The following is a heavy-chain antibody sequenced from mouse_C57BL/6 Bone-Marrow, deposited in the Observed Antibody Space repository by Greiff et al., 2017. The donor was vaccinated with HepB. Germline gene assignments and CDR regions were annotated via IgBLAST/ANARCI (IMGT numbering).Heavy chain of an antibody. CDR1: GFTFSDAW. CDR2: IRNKANNHAT. D-gene: IGHD1-1*01. Sequence: EVKLMESGGGLVQPGGSMKLSCAASGFTFSDAWMDWVRQSPEKGLEWVAEIRNKANNHATYYAESVKGRFTISTDDSKSSVYLQMNSLRAEDTGIYYCTRDYGSSYEFAYWGQGTLVTVSA. V-gene: IGHV6-6*01. CDR3: TRDYGSSYEFAY. J-gene: IGHJ3*01.